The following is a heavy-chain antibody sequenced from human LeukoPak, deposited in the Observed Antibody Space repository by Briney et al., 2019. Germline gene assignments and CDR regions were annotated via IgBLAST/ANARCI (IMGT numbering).Heavy chain of an antibody. V-gene: IGHV4-34*01. CDR1: GGSFSGYY. Sequence: SETLSLTCAVYGGSFSGYYWSWIRQPPGKGLEWIGEINHSGSTNYNPSLKSRVTISVDTSKNQFSLKLSSVTAADTAVYYCARATYYYGSGSYWHYYYYYMDVWGKGTTVIISS. D-gene: IGHD3-10*01. CDR3: ARATYYYGSGSYWHYYYYYMDV. J-gene: IGHJ6*03. CDR2: INHSGST.